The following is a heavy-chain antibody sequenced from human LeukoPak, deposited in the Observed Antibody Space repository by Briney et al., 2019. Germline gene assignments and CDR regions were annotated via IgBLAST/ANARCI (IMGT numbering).Heavy chain of an antibody. CDR1: GFTFSSYS. D-gene: IGHD3-9*01. CDR2: ISSSSSTI. CDR3: AQKSNSDWFIDY. J-gene: IGHJ4*02. V-gene: IGHV3-48*02. Sequence: PGGSLRLSCAASGFTFSSYSMNWVRQAPGKGLEWVSYISSSSSTIYYADSVKGRFTISRDNAKNSLYLQMNSLRDEDTAVYYCAQKSNSDWFIDYWGQGTRVTVSS.